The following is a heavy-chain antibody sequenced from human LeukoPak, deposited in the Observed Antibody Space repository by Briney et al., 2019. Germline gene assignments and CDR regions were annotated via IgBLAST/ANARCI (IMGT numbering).Heavy chain of an antibody. CDR3: ARGQQLASN. V-gene: IGHV1-2*02. J-gene: IGHJ4*02. CDR2: INPNSGGT. CDR1: GYTFTGYY. Sequence: ASVKVSCKASGYTFTGYYIYWVRQAPGQGLEWMGWINPNSGGTNYAQRFQGRVTMTREMSISTAYMELSRLRSDDTAVYYCARGQQLASNWGQGTLVTVSS. D-gene: IGHD6-13*01.